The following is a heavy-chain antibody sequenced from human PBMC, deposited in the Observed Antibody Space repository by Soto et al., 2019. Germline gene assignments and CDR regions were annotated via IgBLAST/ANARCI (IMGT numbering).Heavy chain of an antibody. CDR2: IKSKTDGGTT. D-gene: IGHD3-22*01. V-gene: IGHV3-15*07. CDR3: TTDPVTMIVVVPSSG. J-gene: IGHJ4*02. Sequence: GGSLRLSCAASGFTFSGYTMDWIRQAPGKGLEWVGRIKSKTDGGTTDYAAPVKGRFTISRDDSKNTLYLQMNSLKTEDTAVYYCTTDPVTMIVVVPSSGWGQGTLVTVSS. CDR1: GFTFSGYT.